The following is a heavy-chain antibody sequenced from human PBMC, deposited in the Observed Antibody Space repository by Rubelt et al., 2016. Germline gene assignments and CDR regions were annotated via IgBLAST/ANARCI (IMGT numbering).Heavy chain of an antibody. D-gene: IGHD5-24*01. Sequence: QVQLVQSGAEVKKPGASVKVSCKASGYTFTSYGISWVRQAPGQGLEWMGWISAYNGNTNYAQKLHVRVTMTTDTSTSTVYMELSSLRSEDTAVYYCARTKTVEMATIPLAYWGQGTLVTVSS. J-gene: IGHJ4*02. CDR2: ISAYNGNT. V-gene: IGHV1-18*01. CDR1: GYTFTSYG. CDR3: ARTKTVEMATIPLAY.